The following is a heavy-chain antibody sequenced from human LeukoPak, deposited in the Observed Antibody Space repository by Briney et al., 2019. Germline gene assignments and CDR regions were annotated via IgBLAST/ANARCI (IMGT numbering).Heavy chain of an antibody. D-gene: IGHD3-10*01. J-gene: IGHJ5*02. CDR1: GYTFTGYY. CDR2: INPNSGGT. CDR3: AREAMVRGVIGWFDP. Sequence: GASVTVSCKASGYTFTGYYMHWVRQAPGQGLEWMGWINPNSGGTNYAQKFQGRVTMTRDTSISTAYMELSRLRSDDTAVYYCAREAMVRGVIGWFDPWGQGTLVTVSS. V-gene: IGHV1-2*02.